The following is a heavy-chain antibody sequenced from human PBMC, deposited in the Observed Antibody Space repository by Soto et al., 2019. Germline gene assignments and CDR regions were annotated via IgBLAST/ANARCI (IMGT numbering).Heavy chain of an antibody. J-gene: IGHJ6*02. V-gene: IGHV4-61*08. CDR3: AREEMIYYDTSDYSHSSGMDV. CDR1: GGSISSGDYY. D-gene: IGHD3-22*01. CDR2: ISDSGTT. Sequence: PSETLSLTCTVSGGSISSGDYYWSWIRQPPGKGLEWIGYISDSGTTNYNPSLKGRVTITVDTSKNQFSLKLSSVTAADTAVYYCAREEMIYYDTSDYSHSSGMDVWGQGTTVTVSS.